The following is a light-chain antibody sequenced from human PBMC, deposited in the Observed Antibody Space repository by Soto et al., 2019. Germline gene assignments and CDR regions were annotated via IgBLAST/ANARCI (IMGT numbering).Light chain of an antibody. CDR3: QQSYSTPYT. CDR2: IAS. Sequence: DIHMTQSPSSLSASVGDRVTITCRASQSISNYLNWYQQKPGKAPNLLIYIASNLHSGVPSRFSGSGSGTDFTLTIICLQPEDFATYYCQQSYSTPYTFGQGTKLDI. J-gene: IGKJ2*01. CDR1: QSISNY. V-gene: IGKV1-39*01.